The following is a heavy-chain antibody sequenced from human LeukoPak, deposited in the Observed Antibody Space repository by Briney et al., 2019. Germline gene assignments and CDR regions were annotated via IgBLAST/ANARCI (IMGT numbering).Heavy chain of an antibody. V-gene: IGHV5-51*01. D-gene: IGHD3-10*01. Sequence: GESLKISCKGSGSTFTSYWIGWVRQLPGKGLEWMGIIYPGDSDTRYSPSFQGQVTISTDKSISTAYLQWSSLKASDTAIYYCARRPGSVTFNWFDPWGQGTLVTVSS. CDR2: IYPGDSDT. CDR1: GSTFTSYW. J-gene: IGHJ5*02. CDR3: ARRPGSVTFNWFDP.